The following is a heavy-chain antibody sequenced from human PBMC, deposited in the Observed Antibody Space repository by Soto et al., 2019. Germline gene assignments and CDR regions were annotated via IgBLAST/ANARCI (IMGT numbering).Heavy chain of an antibody. J-gene: IGHJ4*02. D-gene: IGHD3-9*01. CDR3: ARRYGYYFDY. CDR1: GGSISSYY. Sequence: SETLSLNCTVSGGSISSYYWSWIRQPPGKGLEWIGYIYYSGSTNYNSSLKSRVTISVDTSKNQFSLKLSSVTAADTAVYYCARRYGYYFDYWGQGTLVTVS. V-gene: IGHV4-59*01. CDR2: IYYSGST.